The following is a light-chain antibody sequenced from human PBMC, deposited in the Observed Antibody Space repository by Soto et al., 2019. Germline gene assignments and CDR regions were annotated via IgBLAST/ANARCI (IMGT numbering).Light chain of an antibody. CDR1: QSVSSNY. V-gene: IGKV3-20*01. CDR3: QQYGSSPYT. Sequence: EIVLTQSAGTLSFSPGERATLSCRASQSVSSNYLAWYHQKAGQAPRLLIYGASSRATGIPDRFSGSGSGTDFTLTISRLEPEDFAVYYCQQYGSSPYTFGQGTKLEIK. J-gene: IGKJ2*01. CDR2: GAS.